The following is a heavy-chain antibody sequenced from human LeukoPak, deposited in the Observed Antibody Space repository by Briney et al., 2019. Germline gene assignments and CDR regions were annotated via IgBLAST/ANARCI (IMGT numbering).Heavy chain of an antibody. J-gene: IGHJ4*02. Sequence: GSSVKVSCKASGGTFSSYAISWVRQAPGQGLEWMGGIIPIFGTANYAQKFQGRVTITADKSTSTAYMELSSLRSEDTAVYYCARSPWIQLWFFDYWGQGTLVTVSS. CDR3: ARSPWIQLWFFDY. D-gene: IGHD5-18*01. CDR1: GGTFSSYA. V-gene: IGHV1-69*06. CDR2: IIPIFGTA.